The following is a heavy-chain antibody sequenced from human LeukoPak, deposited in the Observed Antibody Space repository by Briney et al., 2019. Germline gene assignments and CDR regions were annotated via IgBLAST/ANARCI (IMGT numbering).Heavy chain of an antibody. CDR3: ARDPPKRYDFWSGSPPDHYYYYGMDV. J-gene: IGHJ6*02. D-gene: IGHD3-3*01. CDR2: IIPIFGTA. Sequence: GSSVKVSCKASGGTFSSYAISWVRQAPGQGLEWMGGIIPIFGTANYAQKFQGRVTITADESTSTAYMELSSLRSEDTAVYYCARDPPKRYDFWSGSPPDHYYYYGMDVWGQGTTVTVSS. V-gene: IGHV1-69*01. CDR1: GGTFSSYA.